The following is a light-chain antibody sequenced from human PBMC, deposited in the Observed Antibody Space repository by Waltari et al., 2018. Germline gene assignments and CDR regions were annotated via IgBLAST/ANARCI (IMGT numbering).Light chain of an antibody. V-gene: IGLV3-25*03. CDR3: QSTHNSGAYVV. CDR2: KET. CDR1: ALSNQY. J-gene: IGLJ2*01. Sequence: YELTQPPSVSVSPGQTARITCSEDALSNQYVSWYQRKPGQAPILLIFKETERSSAIPGRFSGSNSGTIVTQTISGGQAQDEADYYCQSTHNSGAYVVFGGGTKLTVL.